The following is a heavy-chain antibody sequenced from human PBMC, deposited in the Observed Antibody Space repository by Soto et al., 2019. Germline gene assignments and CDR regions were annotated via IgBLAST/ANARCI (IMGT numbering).Heavy chain of an antibody. CDR3: ARMGSQRYYYYGMDV. J-gene: IGHJ6*02. Sequence: ESGGGLVKPGGSLRLSCAASGFTFSSYSMNWVRQAPGKGLEWVSSISSSSSYIYYADSVKGRFTISRDNAKNSLYLQMNSLRAEDMAVYYCARMGSQRYYYYGMDVWGQGTTVTVSS. D-gene: IGHD6-25*01. CDR2: ISSSSSYI. V-gene: IGHV3-21*01. CDR1: GFTFSSYS.